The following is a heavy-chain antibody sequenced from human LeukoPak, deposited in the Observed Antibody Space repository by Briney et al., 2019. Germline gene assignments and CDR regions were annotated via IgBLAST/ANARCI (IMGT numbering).Heavy chain of an antibody. J-gene: IGHJ4*02. CDR2: ISGSGGST. Sequence: GGSLRLSCAASGFTFSSYGMSWVRQAPGKGLEWVSAISGSGGSTYYADSVKGRFTISRDNSKNTLYLQMNSLRAEDTAVYYCARAGVWGSRDYWGQGTLVTVSS. V-gene: IGHV3-23*01. CDR3: ARAGVWGSRDY. CDR1: GFTFSSYG. D-gene: IGHD3-16*01.